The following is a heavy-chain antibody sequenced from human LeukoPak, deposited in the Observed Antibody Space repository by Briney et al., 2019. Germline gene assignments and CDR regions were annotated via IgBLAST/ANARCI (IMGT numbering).Heavy chain of an antibody. CDR1: GITFGSYA. Sequence: GGSLRLSCAASGITFGSYAMSWVRQAPGKGLEWVSAISGSGGSTYYADSVKGRFTISRDNSKNTLYLQMNSLRAEDTAVYYCAKDLGSVWGPDYWGQGTLVTVSS. D-gene: IGHD3-16*01. CDR3: AKDLGSVWGPDY. J-gene: IGHJ4*02. V-gene: IGHV3-23*01. CDR2: ISGSGGST.